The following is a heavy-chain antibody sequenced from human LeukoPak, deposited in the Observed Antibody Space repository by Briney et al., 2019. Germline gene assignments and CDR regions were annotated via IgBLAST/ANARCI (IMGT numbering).Heavy chain of an antibody. Sequence: SQTLSLTCAVYGGSFSGYYWSWIRQPPGKGLEWIGEINHSGSTNYNPSLKSRVTISVNTSKNQFSLKLSSVTAADTAVYYCARKKGDYVWGSYRVIYYFDYWGQGTLVTVSS. CDR1: GGSFSGYY. CDR3: ARKKGDYVWGSYRVIYYFDY. CDR2: INHSGST. V-gene: IGHV4-34*01. D-gene: IGHD3-16*02. J-gene: IGHJ4*02.